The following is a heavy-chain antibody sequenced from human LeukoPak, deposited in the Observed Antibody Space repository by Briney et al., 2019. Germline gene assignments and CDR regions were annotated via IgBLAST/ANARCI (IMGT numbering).Heavy chain of an antibody. V-gene: IGHV3-30*02. J-gene: IGHJ4*02. CDR3: ATDPWDYVWGSYFDS. CDR2: IRYDGSNK. Sequence: GGSLRLSCAASGFTFSSYGMHWVRQAPGKGLEWVAFIRYDGSNKYYADSVKGRFTISRDNAKNSLYLQLNTLRAEDTAVYYCATDPWDYVWGSYFDSWGQGTLVTVSS. CDR1: GFTFSSYG. D-gene: IGHD3-16*01.